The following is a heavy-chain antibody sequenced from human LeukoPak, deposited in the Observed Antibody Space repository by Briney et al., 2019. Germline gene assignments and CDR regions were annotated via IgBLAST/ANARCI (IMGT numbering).Heavy chain of an antibody. CDR2: IYYSGST. J-gene: IGHJ3*02. D-gene: IGHD3-10*01. Sequence: SQTLSLTCTVSGGSISSGDYYWSWIRQHPGKGLEWIGYIYYSGSTYYNPSLKSRVTISVDTSKNQFSLKLSSVTAADTAVYYCARDYTYYYGSGSQSSDAFDIWGQGTMVTVSS. V-gene: IGHV4-31*03. CDR1: GGSISSGDYY. CDR3: ARDYTYYYGSGSQSSDAFDI.